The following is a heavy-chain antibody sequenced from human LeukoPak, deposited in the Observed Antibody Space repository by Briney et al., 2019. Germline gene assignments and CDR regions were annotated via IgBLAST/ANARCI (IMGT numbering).Heavy chain of an antibody. CDR3: ARDLSRYCSSTSCYSGWFDP. D-gene: IGHD2-2*01. CDR1: GYTFTSYY. J-gene: IGHJ5*02. V-gene: IGHV1-46*03. Sequence: ASVKVSCKASGYTFTSYYMHWVRQAPGQGLEWMGIINPSGGSTSYAQKFQGRVTITRDTSTSTVYMELSSLRSEDTAVYYCARDLSRYCSSTSCYSGWFDPWGQGTLVTVSS. CDR2: INPSGGST.